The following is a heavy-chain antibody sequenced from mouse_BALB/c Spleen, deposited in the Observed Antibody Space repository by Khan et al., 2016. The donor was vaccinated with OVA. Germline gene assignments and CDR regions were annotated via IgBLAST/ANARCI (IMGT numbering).Heavy chain of an antibody. J-gene: IGHJ2*01. CDR1: GYIFTSYW. CDR2: IYPGTDNA. V-gene: IGHV1S132*01. D-gene: IGHD3-2*02. Sequence: QVQLQQSGAELVRPGASVKLSCKTSGYIFTSYWIHWVKQRSGQGLEWIARIYPGTDNAYYNENLKDKAKLTADKSSSTAYMQLSSLKSEDSAVYCCAREEALYYFDYWGQGTTLTVSS. CDR3: AREEALYYFDY.